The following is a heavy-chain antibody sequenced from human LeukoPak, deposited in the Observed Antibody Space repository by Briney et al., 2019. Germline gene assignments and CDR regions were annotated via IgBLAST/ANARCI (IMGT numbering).Heavy chain of an antibody. CDR2: INHSGST. CDR1: GGSVSSGSYY. D-gene: IGHD6-13*01. J-gene: IGHJ3*02. CDR3: ARGRKAAGRRSAFDI. V-gene: IGHV4-39*07. Sequence: PSETLSLTCTVSGGSVSSGSYYWSWIRQPPGKGLEWIGEINHSGSTNYNPSLKSRVTISVDTSKNQFSLKLSSVTAADTAVYYCARGRKAAGRRSAFDIWGQGTMVTVSS.